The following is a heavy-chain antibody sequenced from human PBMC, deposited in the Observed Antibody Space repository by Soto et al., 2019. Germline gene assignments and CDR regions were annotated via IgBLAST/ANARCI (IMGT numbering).Heavy chain of an antibody. V-gene: IGHV3-21*01. CDR2: ISSSSSYI. D-gene: IGHD4-17*01. J-gene: IGHJ3*02. CDR3: AIDAFSGLRGPSGAFDI. CDR1: GFTFSSYS. Sequence: EVQLVESGGGLVKPGGSLRLSCAASGFTFSSYSMNWVRQAPGKGLEWVSSISSSSSYIYYADSVKGRFTISRDNAKNSLYLQMNSLSAEDTAVYYCAIDAFSGLRGPSGAFDIWGQGTMVTVSS.